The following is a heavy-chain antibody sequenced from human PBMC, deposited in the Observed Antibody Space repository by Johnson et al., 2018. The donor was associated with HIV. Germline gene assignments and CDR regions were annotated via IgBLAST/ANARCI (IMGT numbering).Heavy chain of an antibody. CDR3: ARFHDFLSGDYHDAFDL. Sequence: VQLVESGGGVVRPGGSLRLSCAASGFTFSSYWMSWVRQAPGKGLEWVANIQQDGSEKYYADSVKGRFTISRDNSKNTLYLQMNSLRAEDTAVYYWARFHDFLSGDYHDAFDLWGQGTMVTVSS. CDR1: GFTFSSYW. V-gene: IGHV3-7*05. CDR2: IQQDGSEK. D-gene: IGHD3-3*01. J-gene: IGHJ3*01.